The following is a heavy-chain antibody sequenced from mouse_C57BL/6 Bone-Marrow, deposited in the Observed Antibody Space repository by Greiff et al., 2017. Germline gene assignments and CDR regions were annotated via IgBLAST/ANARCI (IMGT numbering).Heavy chain of an antibody. Sequence: QVQLQQSGPELVKPGASVKLSCKASGYTFTSYDINWVKQRPGQGLEWIGWIYPRDGSTKYNEKFKGKATLTVDTSSSTAYMELHSLTSEDSAVYFCERLEFDGCGGDWSFDVWGTGTTVTVSS. J-gene: IGHJ1*03. CDR2: IYPRDGST. D-gene: IGHD1-1*01. V-gene: IGHV1-85*01. CDR3: ERLEFDGCGGDWSFDV. CDR1: GYTFTSYD.